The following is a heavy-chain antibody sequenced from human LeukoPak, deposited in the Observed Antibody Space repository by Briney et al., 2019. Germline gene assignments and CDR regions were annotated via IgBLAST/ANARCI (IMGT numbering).Heavy chain of an antibody. Sequence: PSETLSLTYAVYGGSFSGYYWSWIRQPPGKGLEWIGEVNHSGSTNYNPSLKSRVTISVDTSKNQFSLKLSSVTAADTAVYYCASPLSGSSADFDYWGQGTLVTVSS. CDR1: GGSFSGYY. J-gene: IGHJ4*02. V-gene: IGHV4-34*01. CDR2: VNHSGST. CDR3: ASPLSGSSADFDY. D-gene: IGHD1-26*01.